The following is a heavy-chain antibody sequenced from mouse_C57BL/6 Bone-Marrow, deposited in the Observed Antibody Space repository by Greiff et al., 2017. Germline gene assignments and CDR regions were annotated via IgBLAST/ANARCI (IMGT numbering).Heavy chain of an antibody. CDR1: GYTFTSYW. CDR3: AREDGYYYAMDY. D-gene: IGHD2-3*01. Sequence: VQLQQPGAELVMPGASVKLSCKASGYTFTSYWMHWVKQRPGQGLEWIGEIDPSDSYTNYNQKFKGKSTLTVDKSSSTAYMQLSSLTSEDSAVYYCAREDGYYYAMDYWGQGTSVTVSS. V-gene: IGHV1-69*01. CDR2: IDPSDSYT. J-gene: IGHJ4*01.